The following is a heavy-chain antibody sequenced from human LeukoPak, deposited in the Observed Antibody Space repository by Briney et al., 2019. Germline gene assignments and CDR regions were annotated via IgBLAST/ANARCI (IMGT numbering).Heavy chain of an antibody. CDR2: IYTTGST. J-gene: IGHJ4*02. Sequence: SETLSLTCTVSGGSISNYYWTWIRQPAGKGLEWVGRIYTTGSTNYNPSLESRVTLSVDTSKNQFSLRLTSVTAADTAVYYCARLRDLYNVFDHWGQGTLVTISS. CDR1: GGSISNYY. D-gene: IGHD3-16*01. CDR3: ARLRDLYNVFDH. V-gene: IGHV4-4*07.